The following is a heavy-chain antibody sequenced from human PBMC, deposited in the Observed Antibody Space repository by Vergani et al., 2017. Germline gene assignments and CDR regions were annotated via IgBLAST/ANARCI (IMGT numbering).Heavy chain of an antibody. J-gene: IGHJ5*02. D-gene: IGHD1-7*01. CDR3: ARRVAITGATARRDWFDP. CDR1: GGSISSSSYH. CDR2: IYYSGST. Sequence: QLQLQESGPGLVKPSETLSLTCTVSGGSISSSSYHWGWIRQPPGKGLEWIGSIYYSGSTYYNPSLKSRDTISVDTSKNQFSLKLSSVTAADTAVYYCARRVAITGATARRDWFDPWGQGTLVTVSS. V-gene: IGHV4-39*01.